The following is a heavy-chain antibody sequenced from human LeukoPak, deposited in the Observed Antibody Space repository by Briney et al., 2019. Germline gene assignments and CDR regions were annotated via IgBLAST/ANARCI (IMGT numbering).Heavy chain of an antibody. Sequence: ASVKVSCKASGYTFTSYGISWVRQATGQGLEWMGWMNPNSGNTGYAQKFQGRVTMTRNTSISTAYMEPSSLRSEDTAVYYCARVVAVAGTGNYYFDYWGQGTLVTVSS. CDR3: ARVVAVAGTGNYYFDY. J-gene: IGHJ4*02. CDR1: GYTFTSYG. CDR2: MNPNSGNT. V-gene: IGHV1-8*02. D-gene: IGHD6-19*01.